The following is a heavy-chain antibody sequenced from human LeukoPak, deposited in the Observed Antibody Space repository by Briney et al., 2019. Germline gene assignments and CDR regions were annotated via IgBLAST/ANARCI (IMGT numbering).Heavy chain of an antibody. D-gene: IGHD5/OR15-5a*01. V-gene: IGHV3-13*01. J-gene: IGHJ5*02. CDR1: GFTFSNYE. CDR2: IGATGAT. Sequence: GGSLRLSCVASGFTFSNYEMLWVRQGRGGGLEWVSAIGATGATYHADSVQGRFTISRDDAKTPLYLQMSSLRAGDTAVYFCARDLGTGSVYTNRFDPWGQGTLVTVSS. CDR3: ARDLGTGSVYTNRFDP.